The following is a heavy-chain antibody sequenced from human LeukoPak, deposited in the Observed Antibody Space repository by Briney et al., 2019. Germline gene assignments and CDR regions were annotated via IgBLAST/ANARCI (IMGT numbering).Heavy chain of an antibody. Sequence: GGSLRLSCAASGFTFSSYAMSWARQAPGKGLEWVSAIGGSGGSTYYADSVKGRFTISRDNSKNTLYLQMNSLRAEDTAVYYCAKDSRITIFGVVTLGFDYWGQGTLVTVSS. J-gene: IGHJ4*02. CDR3: AKDSRITIFGVVTLGFDY. CDR1: GFTFSSYA. V-gene: IGHV3-23*01. CDR2: IGGSGGST. D-gene: IGHD3-3*01.